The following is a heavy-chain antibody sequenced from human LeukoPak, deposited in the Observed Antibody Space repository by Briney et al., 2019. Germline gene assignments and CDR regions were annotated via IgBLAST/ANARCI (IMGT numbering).Heavy chain of an antibody. Sequence: PSETLSLTCTVSAGSGSNGIYYWGWIRQPPGKGLEWIGSIHNVGSTYYNPSLSSLVSDSFDTSKNQFSLNLSSVTAADTAVYYCARDGQWLAGYYYDSSGPFDYWGQGTLVNVSP. CDR2: IHNVGST. CDR1: AGSGSNGIYY. CDR3: ARDGQWLAGYYYDSSGPFDY. V-gene: IGHV4-39*02. J-gene: IGHJ4*02. D-gene: IGHD3-22*01.